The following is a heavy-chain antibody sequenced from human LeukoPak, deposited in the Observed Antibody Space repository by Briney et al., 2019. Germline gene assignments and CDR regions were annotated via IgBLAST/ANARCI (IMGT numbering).Heavy chain of an antibody. D-gene: IGHD3-22*01. CDR3: ARGYYDSSGYLFDP. CDR1: GYTLTELS. CDR2: FDPEDGET. J-gene: IGHJ5*02. Sequence: ASVKVSCKVSGYTLTELSMHWVRQAPGKGLEWMGGFDPEDGETIYAQKFQGRVTMTEDTSTDTAYMELSSLRSEDTAVYYCARGYYDSSGYLFDPWGQGTLVTVSS. V-gene: IGHV1-24*01.